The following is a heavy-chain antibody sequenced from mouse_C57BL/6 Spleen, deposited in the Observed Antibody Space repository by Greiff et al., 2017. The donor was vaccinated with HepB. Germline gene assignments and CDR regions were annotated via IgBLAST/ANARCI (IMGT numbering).Heavy chain of an antibody. J-gene: IGHJ2*01. Sequence: QVQLQQSGAELVRPGASVTLSCKASGYTFTDYEMHWVKQTPVHGLEWIGAIDPETGGTAYNQKFKGKAILTADKSSSTAYMELRSLTSEDSAVYYCTKGDGYYGGDWGQGTTLTVSS. D-gene: IGHD2-3*01. CDR3: TKGDGYYGGD. CDR2: IDPETGGT. V-gene: IGHV1-15*01. CDR1: GYTFTDYE.